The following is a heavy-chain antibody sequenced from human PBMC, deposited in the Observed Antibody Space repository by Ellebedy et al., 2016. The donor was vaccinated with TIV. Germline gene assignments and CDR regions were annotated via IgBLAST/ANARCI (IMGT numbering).Heavy chain of an antibody. Sequence: MPGGSLRLSCTVSGGSISSRSYYWGWIRQPPGKNLEWIGTIYYNGNAYYNPSLKSRVTISVDTSKNQFSLKLSSVTAADTAVYYCARAPTDTSTNRENWFDPWGQGTLVTVSS. J-gene: IGHJ5*02. CDR2: IYYNGNA. CDR3: ARAPTDTSTNRENWFDP. V-gene: IGHV4-39*07. CDR1: GGSISSRSYY. D-gene: IGHD2-2*01.